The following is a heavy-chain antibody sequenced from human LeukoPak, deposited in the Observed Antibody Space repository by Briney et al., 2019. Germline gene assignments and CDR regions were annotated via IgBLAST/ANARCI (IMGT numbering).Heavy chain of an antibody. CDR3: VRTYSIGWSTGVFDI. CDR1: GGSISSGVYH. Sequence: SETLSLTCTASGGSISSGVYHWGWIRQSPGEGLEWIASIYYTGATYYNPSLKSRVAISLDTSKNQFSLRLSSVTAADTAVYYCVRTYSIGWSTGVFDIWGQGTMVTVSS. V-gene: IGHV4-39*01. CDR2: IYYTGAT. D-gene: IGHD6-19*01. J-gene: IGHJ3*02.